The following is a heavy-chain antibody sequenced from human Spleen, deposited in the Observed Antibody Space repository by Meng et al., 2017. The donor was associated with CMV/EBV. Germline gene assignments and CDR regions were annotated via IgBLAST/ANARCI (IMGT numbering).Heavy chain of an antibody. Sequence: GGSLRLSCAASGFTFSSYWMHWVRQAPGKGLVWVSRMNSDWSSTSYADSVKGRFTIPRDNAKNTLYLQMNSLRAEDTAVYYCARDGCSSTSCLYFQHWGQGTLVTVSS. D-gene: IGHD2-2*01. CDR3: ARDGCSSTSCLYFQH. CDR2: MNSDWSST. CDR1: GFTFSSYW. V-gene: IGHV3-74*01. J-gene: IGHJ1*01.